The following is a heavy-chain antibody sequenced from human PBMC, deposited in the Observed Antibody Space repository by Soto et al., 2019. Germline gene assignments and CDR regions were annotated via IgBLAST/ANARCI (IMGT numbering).Heavy chain of an antibody. J-gene: IGHJ4*02. CDR1: GDSISSNNNY. CDR2: IYYSGST. V-gene: IGHV4-61*01. Sequence: PSETLSLTCTVSGDSISSNNNYWSWIRQPPGEGLEWIGYIYYSGSTNYNPSLKSRVTISVDTSKNQFSLKLSSVTAADTAVYYCAGYSPAWFGELGFDYWGQGTLVTVSS. CDR3: AGYSPAWFGELGFDY. D-gene: IGHD3-10*01.